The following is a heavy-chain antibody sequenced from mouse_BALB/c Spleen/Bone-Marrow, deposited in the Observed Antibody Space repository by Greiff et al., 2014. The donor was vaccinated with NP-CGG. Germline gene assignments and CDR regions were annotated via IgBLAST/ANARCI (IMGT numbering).Heavy chain of an antibody. Sequence: DVQLVESGGDLVKPGGSLKLSCAASGFTFSRYGMSWVRQTPDKRLEWVANISSGGSYTYYPDSVKGRFTISRDNAKNTLYLHMSSLKSEDTAMYYCARQYGNLGVMDYWGQETSVTVSS. CDR1: GFTFSRYG. D-gene: IGHD2-1*01. CDR2: ISSGGSYT. J-gene: IGHJ4*01. CDR3: ARQYGNLGVMDY. V-gene: IGHV5-6*01.